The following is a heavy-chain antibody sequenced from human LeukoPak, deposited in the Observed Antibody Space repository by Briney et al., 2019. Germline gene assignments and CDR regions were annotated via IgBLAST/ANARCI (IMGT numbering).Heavy chain of an antibody. D-gene: IGHD4-23*01. CDR1: GGSISSGGYF. V-gene: IGHV4-31*03. Sequence: PSETLSLTCTVSGGSISSGGYFWTWIRQHPGKGLEWIGHIYYTGSTYYNPSLKSRVTISVDTSKNQFSLKLNSVTAADTAVYYCARGRPHGNDYWGQGTLVTVSS. CDR3: ARGRPHGNDY. CDR2: IYYTGST. J-gene: IGHJ4*02.